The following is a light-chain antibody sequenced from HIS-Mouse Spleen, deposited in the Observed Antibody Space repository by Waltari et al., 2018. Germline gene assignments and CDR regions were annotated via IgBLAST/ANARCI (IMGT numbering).Light chain of an antibody. CDR2: DVS. CDR3: CSYAGSYTFV. Sequence: QSALTQPRSVSGSPGQSVTISCTGTSSDVGGYNYVPWYQQHPGKAPKLMIYDVSKRPSGVPDRFSGSKSGNTASLTISGLKAEDEADYYCCSYAGSYTFVFGGGTKLTVL. J-gene: IGLJ2*01. V-gene: IGLV2-11*01. CDR1: SSDVGGYNY.